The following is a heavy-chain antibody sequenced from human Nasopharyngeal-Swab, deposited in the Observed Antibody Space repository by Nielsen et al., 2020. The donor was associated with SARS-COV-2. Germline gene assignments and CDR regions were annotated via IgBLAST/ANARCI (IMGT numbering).Heavy chain of an antibody. D-gene: IGHD4-17*01. CDR2: MYYSGST. Sequence: GSLRLSCSVSGDSIISYYWSWIRQPPGRGLEWIGYMYYSGSTSHNPSLKSRVTISVDTSKNQFSLKLNSVTAADTAVYYCARASTVTTFFDLWGRGTLVTVSS. CDR3: ARASTVTTFFDL. V-gene: IGHV4-59*12. J-gene: IGHJ2*01. CDR1: GDSIISYY.